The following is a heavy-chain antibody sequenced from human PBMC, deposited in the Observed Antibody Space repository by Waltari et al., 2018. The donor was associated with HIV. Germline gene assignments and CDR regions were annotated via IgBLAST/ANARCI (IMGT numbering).Heavy chain of an antibody. CDR1: GYTFTSYD. D-gene: IGHD6-19*01. J-gene: IGHJ6*02. CDR2: MNPNSGNT. Sequence: QVQLVQSGAEVKTHGASVKVSCKASGYTFTSYDTNWVRRATGHGLEWMGWMNPNSGNTGYAQKFQGRVTMTRNTSISTAYMELSSLRSEDTAVYYCARVIGQWLEGDYYYGMDVWGQGTTVTVSS. CDR3: ARVIGQWLEGDYYYGMDV. V-gene: IGHV1-8*01.